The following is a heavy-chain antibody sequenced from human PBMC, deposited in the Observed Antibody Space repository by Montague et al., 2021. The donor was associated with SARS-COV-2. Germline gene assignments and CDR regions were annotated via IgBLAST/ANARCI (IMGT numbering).Heavy chain of an antibody. D-gene: IGHD1-1*01. Sequence: SETLSLTCTVSGGSMSTVYYYWGWVRPTTGLGLDWVGSISYSGATYYNPSLETRVSISTDTSKMQFSLELRSVTAAATAVYYCARERQEVGIYFDPWGHGTLVTVSS. CDR2: ISYSGAT. J-gene: IGHJ5*02. V-gene: IGHV4-39*07. CDR1: GGSMSTVYYY. CDR3: ARERQEVGIYFDP.